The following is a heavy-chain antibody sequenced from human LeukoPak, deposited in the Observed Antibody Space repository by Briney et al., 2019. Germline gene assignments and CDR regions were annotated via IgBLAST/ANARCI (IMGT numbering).Heavy chain of an antibody. CDR1: GFTFSSYW. D-gene: IGHD6-13*01. CDR2: IKQDGSEK. J-gene: IGHJ5*02. Sequence: PGGSLRLSCAASGFTFSSYWMSWVRQAPGKGLEWVANIKQDGSEKYYVGSVKGRFTIYRDNAKNSLYLQMNSLRAEDTAVYYCASRPFSSSRMSWGQGTLVTVSS. V-gene: IGHV3-7*01. CDR3: ASRPFSSSRMS.